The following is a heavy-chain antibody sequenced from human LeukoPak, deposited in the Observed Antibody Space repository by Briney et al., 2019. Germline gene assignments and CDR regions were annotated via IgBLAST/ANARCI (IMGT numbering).Heavy chain of an antibody. J-gene: IGHJ4*02. CDR2: IIPILGIA. CDR3: ARDPYPPVVMGY. Sequence: SVTVSCTASGGTFSSYAISWVRQAPGQGLEWMGRIIPILGIANYAQKFQGRVTITADKSTSTAYMELRSLRSDDTAVYYCARDPYPPVVMGYWGQGSLVTVSS. D-gene: IGHD2-15*01. V-gene: IGHV1-69*04. CDR1: GGTFSSYA.